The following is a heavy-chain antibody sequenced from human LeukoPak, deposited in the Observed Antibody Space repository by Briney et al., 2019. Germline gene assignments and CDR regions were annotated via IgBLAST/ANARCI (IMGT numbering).Heavy chain of an antibody. V-gene: IGHV3-74*01. Sequence: GSLKLSCSAFGLNLSWFWMHLVRQISGKGLVWVSRFDSDGSGTSYADSVKRRFTISRDDVKNMLYLQMNSLRVEDTGLYYCSTVAHFWGQGTLVTVSS. J-gene: IGHJ4*02. CDR3: STVAHF. CDR2: FDSDGSGT. CDR1: GLNLSWFW. D-gene: IGHD3-3*02.